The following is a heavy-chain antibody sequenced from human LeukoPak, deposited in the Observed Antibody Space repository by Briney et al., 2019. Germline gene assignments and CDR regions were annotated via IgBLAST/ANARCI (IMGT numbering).Heavy chain of an antibody. D-gene: IGHD2-15*01. Sequence: GGSLRLSCAASGFTFSGYWMHWVRQAPGKGLVLVSRINSDGSSTSYADSVKGRFTISRDNAKNTLYLQMNSLRAEDTAVYYCAKMGCSGGSCYQYDAFDIWGQGTMVTVSS. CDR2: INSDGSST. CDR1: GFTFSGYW. V-gene: IGHV3-74*01. J-gene: IGHJ3*02. CDR3: AKMGCSGGSCYQYDAFDI.